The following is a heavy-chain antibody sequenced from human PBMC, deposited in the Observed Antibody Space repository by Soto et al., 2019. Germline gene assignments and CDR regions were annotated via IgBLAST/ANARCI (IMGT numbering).Heavy chain of an antibody. CDR2: LHYSGST. V-gene: IGHV4-59*01. CDR1: RGPIIGYY. J-gene: IGHJ4*02. Sequence: PSETLSLTCTFSRGPIIGYYLSWGRQPPGKGLEWIGYLHYSGSTKYNPPPKSRVTMSVDTSKNQFSLSLISLTAADTAVYYCARYTDTYYSYWGQGTPVPVSP. CDR3: ARYTDTYYSY. D-gene: IGHD1-26*01.